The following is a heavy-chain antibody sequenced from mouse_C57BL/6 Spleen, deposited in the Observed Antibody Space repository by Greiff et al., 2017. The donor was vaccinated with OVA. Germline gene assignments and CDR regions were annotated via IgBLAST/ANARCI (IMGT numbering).Heavy chain of an antibody. CDR1: GYTFTDYY. D-gene: IGHD2-4*01. CDR3: ARGDYDYDY. J-gene: IGHJ2*01. V-gene: IGHV1-76*01. CDR2: IYPGSGNT. Sequence: QVQLQQSGAELVRPGASVKLSCKASGYTFTDYYINWVKQRPGQGLEWIARIYPGSGNTYYNEKFKGKATLTAEKSSSTAYMQLSSLTSEDSAFYLCARGDYDYDYWGQGTTLTVSS.